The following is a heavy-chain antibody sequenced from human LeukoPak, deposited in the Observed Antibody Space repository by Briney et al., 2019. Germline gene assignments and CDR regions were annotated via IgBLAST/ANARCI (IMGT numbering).Heavy chain of an antibody. J-gene: IGHJ4*02. CDR3: ARSRHSSSWYSFDY. Sequence: GASVKVSCKASGGTFSSYAISWVRQAPGQGPEWMGGIIPIFGTANYAQKFQGRVTITTDESTSTAYMELSSLRSEDTAVYYCARSRHSSSWYSFDYWGQGTLVTVSS. CDR1: GGTFSSYA. D-gene: IGHD6-13*01. V-gene: IGHV1-69*05. CDR2: IIPIFGTA.